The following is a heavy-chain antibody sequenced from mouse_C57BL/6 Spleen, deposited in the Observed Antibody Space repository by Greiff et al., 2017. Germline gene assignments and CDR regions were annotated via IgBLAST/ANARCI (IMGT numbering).Heavy chain of an antibody. CDR2: IYPGDGDT. CDR3: ASYGSSCVGYFDV. CDR1: GYAFSSYW. D-gene: IGHD1-1*01. V-gene: IGHV1-80*01. J-gene: IGHJ1*03. Sequence: VQLQESGAELVKPGASVKISCKASGYAFSSYWMNWVKQRPGKGLEWIGQIYPGDGDTNYNGKFKGKATLTAAKSSSTAYMHLRSLASEDSAVYFCASYGSSCVGYFDVWGTGTTVTVSS.